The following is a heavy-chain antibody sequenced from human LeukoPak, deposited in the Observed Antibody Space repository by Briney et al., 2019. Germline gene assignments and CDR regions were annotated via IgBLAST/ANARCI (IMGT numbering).Heavy chain of an antibody. Sequence: GGSLRLTCAASGFTFSSYAMNWVRQAPGKGLEWVSVISSSGGTTYYSDSVKGRFIISRDNSKNTLYLQMNSLRAEDTAVYYCAKAGIAVPATPEYCGQGTQVTVSS. D-gene: IGHD6-19*01. CDR2: ISSSGGTT. CDR1: GFTFSSYA. J-gene: IGHJ4*02. CDR3: AKAGIAVPATPEY. V-gene: IGHV3-23*01.